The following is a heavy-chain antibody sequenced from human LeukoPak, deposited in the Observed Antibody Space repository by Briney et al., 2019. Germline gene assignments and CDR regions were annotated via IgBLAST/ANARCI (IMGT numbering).Heavy chain of an antibody. CDR1: GFTFSSYS. CDR2: ISGSGGST. D-gene: IGHD5-12*01. Sequence: PGGSLRLSCAASGFTFSSYSMNWVRQAPGKGLEWVSAISGSGGSTYYADSVKGRFTISRDNSKNTLYLQMNSLRAEDTAVYYCAKDRGYSGYDHIDYWGQGTLVTVSS. J-gene: IGHJ4*02. V-gene: IGHV3-23*01. CDR3: AKDRGYSGYDHIDY.